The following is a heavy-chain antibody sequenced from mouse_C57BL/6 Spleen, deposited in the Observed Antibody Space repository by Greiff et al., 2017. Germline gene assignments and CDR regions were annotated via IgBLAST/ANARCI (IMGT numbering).Heavy chain of an antibody. V-gene: IGHV5-9-1*02. CDR3: TREEVYGMDY. CDR2: ISSGGDYI. Sequence: DVQLVESGEGLVKPGGSLKLSCAASGFTFSSYAMSWVRQTPGKRLEWVAYISSGGDYIYYADTVKGRFTISSDNARNTLYLQMSSLKSEDTAMYYCTREEVYGMDYWGQGTSVTVSA. J-gene: IGHJ4*01. CDR1: GFTFSSYA.